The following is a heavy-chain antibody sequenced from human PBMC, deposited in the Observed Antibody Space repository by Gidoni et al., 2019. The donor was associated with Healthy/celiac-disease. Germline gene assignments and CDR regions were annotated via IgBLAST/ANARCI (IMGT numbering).Heavy chain of an antibody. CDR1: GFTFSSYS. V-gene: IGHV3-48*02. CDR2: ISSSSSTI. CDR3: ARDPNYDSSGYYYPFDY. J-gene: IGHJ4*02. D-gene: IGHD3-22*01. Sequence: EVQLVESGGGLVQPGGSLRLSCAASGFTFSSYSMNWVRQAPGKGLEWVSYISSSSSTIYYADSVKGRFTISRDNAKNSLYLQMNSLRDEDTAVYYCARDPNYDSSGYYYPFDYWGQGTLVTVSS.